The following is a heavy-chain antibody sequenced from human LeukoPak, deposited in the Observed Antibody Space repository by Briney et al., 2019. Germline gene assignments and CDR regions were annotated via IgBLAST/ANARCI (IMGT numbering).Heavy chain of an antibody. CDR2: IYASGST. CDR3: ARARYYYGSGSDNRFDP. D-gene: IGHD3-10*01. Sequence: PSETLSLPCTVSGGSISNYYWSWIRQPAGQGLEWIGRIYASGSTNYNPSLKSRVTMSVDTSRNQFSLQLSSVTAADTAVYYCARARYYYGSGSDNRFDPWGQGTLVTVSS. J-gene: IGHJ5*02. V-gene: IGHV4-4*07. CDR1: GGSISNYY.